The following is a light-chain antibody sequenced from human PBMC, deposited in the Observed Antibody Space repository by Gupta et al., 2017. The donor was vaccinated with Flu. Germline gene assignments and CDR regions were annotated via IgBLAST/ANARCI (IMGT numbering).Light chain of an antibody. CDR2: AAS. CDR3: QHLNSYPRA. J-gene: IGKJ3*01. V-gene: IGKV1-9*01. Sequence: PSLLSAAGGDRVTITCRASQGISSYLAWYQQKPGKAPKLLIYAASTLQSGVPSRFSGSGSGTEFTLTISSLQPEDVATYYCQHLNSYPRAFGPGTKVDVK. CDR1: QGISSY.